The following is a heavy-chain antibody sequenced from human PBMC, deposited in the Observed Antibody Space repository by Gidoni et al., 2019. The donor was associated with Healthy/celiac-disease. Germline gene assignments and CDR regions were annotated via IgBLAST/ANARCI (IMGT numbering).Heavy chain of an antibody. V-gene: IGHV4-31*03. CDR1: GGSISSGGYS. CDR2: IYYSGST. D-gene: IGHD2-15*01. J-gene: IGHJ4*02. CDR3: AGVSPKLSRYCSGGSCYDY. Sequence: QVQLQASGPGLVKPSQTLSLTCTVSGGSISSGGYSWSWIRQHPGKGLEWIGYIYYSGSTYYNPSLKSRVTISVDTSKNQFSLKLSSVTAADTAVYYCAGVSPKLSRYCSGGSCYDYWGQGTLVTVSS.